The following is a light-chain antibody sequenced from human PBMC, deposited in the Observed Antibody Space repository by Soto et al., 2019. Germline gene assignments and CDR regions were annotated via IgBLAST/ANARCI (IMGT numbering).Light chain of an antibody. J-gene: IGLJ2*01. CDR3: CSYAGSSVA. V-gene: IGLV2-23*01. CDR2: EGS. CDR1: SSDVGSYNL. Sequence: QSALTQPASVSGSPGQSITISCTGTSSDVGSYNLVSWYQQHPGKAPKLMIYEGSKRPSGVSNRFSGSKSGNTASLTISGVQAEDEAEYYCCSYAGSSVAFGGGTKLNVL.